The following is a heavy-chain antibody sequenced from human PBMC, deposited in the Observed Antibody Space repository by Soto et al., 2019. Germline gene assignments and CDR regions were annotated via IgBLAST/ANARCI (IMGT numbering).Heavy chain of an antibody. V-gene: IGHV1-69*02. CDR2: IIPILGIA. Sequence: QVQLVQSGAEVKKPGSSVKVSCKASGGTFSSYTISWVRQAPGQGLEWMGRIIPILGIANYAQKFQGRVTITADKPTSTAYMELSSLRSEDTAVYYCASSMNPVYSASSMDVWGQGTTVTVSS. CDR3: ASSMNPVYSASSMDV. D-gene: IGHD2-15*01. CDR1: GGTFSSYT. J-gene: IGHJ6*02.